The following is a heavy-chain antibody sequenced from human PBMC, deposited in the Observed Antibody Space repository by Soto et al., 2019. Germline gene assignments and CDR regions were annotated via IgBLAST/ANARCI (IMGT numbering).Heavy chain of an antibody. D-gene: IGHD3-22*01. CDR2: IYPSNSET. Sequence: GESLKISCKASGYTFTIYCIGWVLQMPGKGLEWMGIIYPSNSETRFSPSFQGQVTLSADKSIFTAYLQWSSLKASDTAMYYCARQGYHYDTYSFGYWGQGTLVTVSS. V-gene: IGHV5-51*01. J-gene: IGHJ4*02. CDR1: GYTFTIYC. CDR3: ARQGYHYDTYSFGY.